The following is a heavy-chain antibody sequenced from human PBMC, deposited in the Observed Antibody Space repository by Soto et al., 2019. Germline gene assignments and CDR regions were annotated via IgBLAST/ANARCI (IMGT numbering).Heavy chain of an antibody. V-gene: IGHV3-23*01. Sequence: PGGSLRLSCAASGFTFSDYAMTWVRQAPGKGLEWVSSIIYTGGATYYADSVKGRFTMSRDNSKNTVYLQMNSLRGEDTAVYYCAKEPCSASLLMWYFELWGRGTLVTVSS. CDR1: GFTFSDYA. CDR3: AKEPCSASLLMWYFEL. D-gene: IGHD2-2*01. J-gene: IGHJ2*01. CDR2: IIYTGGAT.